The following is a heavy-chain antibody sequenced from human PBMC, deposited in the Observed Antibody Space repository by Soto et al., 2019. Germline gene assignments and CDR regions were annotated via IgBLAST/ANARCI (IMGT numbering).Heavy chain of an antibody. V-gene: IGHV3-74*01. CDR2: INSDWSFR. CDR1: GFTFSSFW. Sequence: EVQLVESGGGLVQPGGSLRLSCAASGFTFSSFWMHWVRQAPGKGLVWVSRINSDWSFRDYADSVKGRFTISRENVENTLYLHMNSLRSEDTAVYYCVASLSGDPYPLDYWGQGALVTVSS. J-gene: IGHJ4*02. D-gene: IGHD1-1*01. CDR3: VASLSGDPYPLDY.